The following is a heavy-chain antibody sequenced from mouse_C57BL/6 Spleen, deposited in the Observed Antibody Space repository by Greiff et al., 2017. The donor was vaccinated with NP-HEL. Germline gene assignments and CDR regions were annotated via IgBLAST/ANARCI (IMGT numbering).Heavy chain of an antibody. Sequence: EVKLVESGGGLVKPGGSLKLSCAASGFTFSDYGMHWVRQAPEKGLEWVAYISSGSSTIYYADTVKGRFTISRDNAKNTLFLQMTSLRSEDTAMYYCARSRDYDVAAYWGQGTLVTVSA. J-gene: IGHJ3*01. CDR2: ISSGSSTI. V-gene: IGHV5-17*01. CDR3: ARSRDYDVAAY. CDR1: GFTFSDYG. D-gene: IGHD2-4*01.